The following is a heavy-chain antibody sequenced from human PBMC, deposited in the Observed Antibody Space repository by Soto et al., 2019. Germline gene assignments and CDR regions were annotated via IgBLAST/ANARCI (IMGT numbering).Heavy chain of an antibody. CDR2: VTSSASST. D-gene: IGHD1-26*01. J-gene: IGHJ3*01. Sequence: GQLLESGGGMVQPGGSLRLSCAASGFTFSSFAMNWVRLPPGRGLEWVAAVTSSASSTHYADSVKGRFTISRDNYKNTLDLQMLSLRADDTYFYYCAKGGAVRLDPGDVWDQWTMVTVSS. CDR1: GFTFSSFA. V-gene: IGHV3-23*01. CDR3: AKGGAVRLDPGDV.